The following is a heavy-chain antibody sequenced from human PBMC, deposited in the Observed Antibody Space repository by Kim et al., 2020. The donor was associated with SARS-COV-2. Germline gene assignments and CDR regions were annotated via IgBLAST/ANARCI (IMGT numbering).Heavy chain of an antibody. CDR2: IGTAGDT. V-gene: IGHV3-13*01. D-gene: IGHD3-9*01. J-gene: IGHJ4*02. CDR3: AREAQTGCADY. Sequence: GGSLRLSCAASGFTFSNYYMHWVRQATGKGLEWVSAIGTAGDTSYQGSVEGRFTTSRENAKNSLYLQLNSLRAGDTAVYYCAREAQTGCADYWCQGTLVT. CDR1: GFTFSNYY.